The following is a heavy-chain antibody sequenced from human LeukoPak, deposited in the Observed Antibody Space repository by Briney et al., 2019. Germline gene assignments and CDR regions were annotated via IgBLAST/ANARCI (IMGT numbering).Heavy chain of an antibody. CDR2: LFYSGNT. CDR3: ASGDSSSAFDP. D-gene: IGHD6-6*01. Sequence: SETLSLTCTVSGGSISSSNYYWGWIRQPPGKGLEWIGSLFYSGNTYYNPSLKSRVTISVDTSKNQLSLKVRSVTAADTAVYYCASGDSSSAFDPWGLGTLVTVSS. CDR1: GGSISSSNYY. V-gene: IGHV4-39*01. J-gene: IGHJ5*02.